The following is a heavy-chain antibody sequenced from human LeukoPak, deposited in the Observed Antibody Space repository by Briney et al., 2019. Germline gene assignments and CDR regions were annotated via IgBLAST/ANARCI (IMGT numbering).Heavy chain of an antibody. CDR3: ARGPIYGNYYYYYMDV. V-gene: IGHV1-2*02. CDR1: GYTFTGYY. Sequence: ASVKVSCKASGYTFTGYYMHWVRQAPGQGLEWMGWINPNSGGTNYVQKFQGRVTMTRDTSISTAYMELSRLRSDDTAVYYCARGPIYGNYYYYYMDVWGKGTTVTVSS. D-gene: IGHD4-17*01. J-gene: IGHJ6*03. CDR2: INPNSGGT.